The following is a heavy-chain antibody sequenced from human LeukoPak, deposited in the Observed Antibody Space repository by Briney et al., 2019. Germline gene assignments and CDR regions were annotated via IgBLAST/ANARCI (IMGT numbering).Heavy chain of an antibody. V-gene: IGHV3-53*01. CDR2: IYSGGST. CDR1: GFTVSSNY. D-gene: IGHD4-17*01. CDR3: ARIDYGDYGGYFDD. J-gene: IGHJ4*02. Sequence: PGGSLRLSCAASGFTVSSNYMSWVRQAPGKGLEWVSVIYSGGSTYYADSVKGRFTISRDNTKNTLYLQMNSLRAEDTAVYYWARIDYGDYGGYFDDWGQGTLVTVSS.